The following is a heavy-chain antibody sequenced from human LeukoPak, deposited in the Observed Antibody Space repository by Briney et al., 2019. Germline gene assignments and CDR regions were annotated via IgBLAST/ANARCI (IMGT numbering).Heavy chain of an antibody. CDR1: GGSLSGYY. Sequence: SETLSLTCAVYGGSLSGYYWSWIRQPPGKGLEWIGEINHSGSTNYNPSLKSRVTISVDTTKNQFSLKLSSVAAADTAVYYCARGRAYNWYWFDPWGQGTLVTVSS. D-gene: IGHD1-1*01. CDR3: ARGRAYNWYWFDP. J-gene: IGHJ5*02. V-gene: IGHV4-34*01. CDR2: INHSGST.